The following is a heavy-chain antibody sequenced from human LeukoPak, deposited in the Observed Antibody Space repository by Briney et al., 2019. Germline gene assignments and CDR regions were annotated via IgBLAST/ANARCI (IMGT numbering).Heavy chain of an antibody. J-gene: IGHJ5*02. Sequence: GGSLRLSCAASRFNFGGFAMAWVRQTPGRGLEWVSGILSSGTTYYAASVKCRFTISRDNSNNILFLQMNSLRVDDTAVYFCAKDLNFGDGRWEFDPWGPGTLVTV. V-gene: IGHV3-23*01. CDR3: AKDLNFGDGRWEFDP. CDR2: ILSSGTT. D-gene: IGHD3-10*01. CDR1: RFNFGGFA.